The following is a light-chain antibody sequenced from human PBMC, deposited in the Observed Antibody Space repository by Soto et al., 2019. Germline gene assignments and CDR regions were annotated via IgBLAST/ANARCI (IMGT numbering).Light chain of an antibody. CDR3: QQCDQLPLT. CDR1: QDISNC. V-gene: IGKV1-33*01. Sequence: DIQMTQSPSSLSASLGDRSTITCKASQDISNCLNWYQQKPGKADKLLIYDAYKLETGVPSRFSGSGSATDFTLTISSLQAEDIARYYCQQCDQLPLTFGGGTKVDIK. J-gene: IGKJ4*01. CDR2: DAY.